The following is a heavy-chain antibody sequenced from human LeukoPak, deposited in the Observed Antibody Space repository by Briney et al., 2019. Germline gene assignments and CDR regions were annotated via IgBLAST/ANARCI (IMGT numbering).Heavy chain of an antibody. J-gene: IGHJ4*02. D-gene: IGHD5-12*01. CDR1: GGSISTYY. CDR3: ARMGGYSGYATH. Sequence: SETLSLTCTVSGGSISTYYWSWIRQPPGKGLEWIGYIHYSGTTNYNPSLKNRVTISLDTSKNQFSLDLSSVTAADTAVYYCARMGGYSGYATHWGQGTLVTVSS. CDR2: IHYSGTT. V-gene: IGHV4-59*08.